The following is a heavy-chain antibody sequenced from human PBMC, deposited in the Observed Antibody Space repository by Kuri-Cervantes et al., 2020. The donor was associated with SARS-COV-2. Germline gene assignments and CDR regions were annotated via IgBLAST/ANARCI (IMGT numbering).Heavy chain of an antibody. CDR1: GFTFSSYA. D-gene: IGHD3-10*01. CDR2: ISGSGGST. Sequence: GGSLRLPCAASGFTFSSYAMSWVRQAPGKGLKWVSAISGSGGSTYYADSVKGRFTISRDNSKNTLYLQMNSLRAEDTAVYYCAKTTMVQGVIISGWIDYWGQGTLVTVSS. V-gene: IGHV3-23*01. CDR3: AKTTMVQGVIISGWIDY. J-gene: IGHJ4*02.